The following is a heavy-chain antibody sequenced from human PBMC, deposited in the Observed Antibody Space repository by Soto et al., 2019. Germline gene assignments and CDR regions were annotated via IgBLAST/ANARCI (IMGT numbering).Heavy chain of an antibody. CDR1: GGSMNDYY. V-gene: IGHV4-4*07. D-gene: IGHD6-6*01. Sequence: SEALSLTCTVYGGSMNDYYWSWIRQPAGKGLEWIGRIFTSGNTNYNPSPRSRLTMSVDTSTNQVSLRLTSVTAADTAVYYCASGRLVSRYYGLDVWGQGTTVTVSS. CDR3: ASGRLVSRYYGLDV. CDR2: IFTSGNT. J-gene: IGHJ6*02.